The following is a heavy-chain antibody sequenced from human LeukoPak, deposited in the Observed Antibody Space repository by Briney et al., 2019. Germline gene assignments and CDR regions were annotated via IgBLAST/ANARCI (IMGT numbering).Heavy chain of an antibody. J-gene: IGHJ5*02. CDR3: ARAPFGVLLSWFDP. CDR2: IYYSGST. CDR1: GGSISSSSYY. D-gene: IGHD3-3*01. V-gene: IGHV4-39*01. Sequence: PSETLSLTCTVSGGSISSSSYYWGWIRQPPGKGLEWIGSIYYSGSTYYNPSLKSRVTISVDTSKNQFSLKLGSVTAADTAVYYCARAPFGVLLSWFDPWGQGTLVTVSS.